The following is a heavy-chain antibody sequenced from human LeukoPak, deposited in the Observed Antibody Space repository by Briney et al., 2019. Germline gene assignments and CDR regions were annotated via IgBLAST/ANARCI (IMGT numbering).Heavy chain of an antibody. CDR3: ARAGLRYGIDY. V-gene: IGHV4-59*12. CDR1: GGSISSYC. J-gene: IGHJ4*02. D-gene: IGHD1-1*01. Sequence: SETLSLTCTVSGGSISSYCWSWVRQPPGKGLEWIGYIYYSGGTNYNPSLKSRVTMSVDTSKNQFSLKLSSVTAADTAVYYCARAGLRYGIDYWGQGTLVTVSS. CDR2: IYYSGGT.